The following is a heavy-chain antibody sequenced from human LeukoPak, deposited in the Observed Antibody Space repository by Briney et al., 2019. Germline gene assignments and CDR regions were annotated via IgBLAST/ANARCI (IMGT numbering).Heavy chain of an antibody. CDR3: ARTYMTSARFDP. Sequence: SETLSLTCTVSGGSISSGGYYWSWIRQHPGKGLEWIGYIYHSGSTYYNPSLKSRLTISVDTSKNQFSLKLSSVTAADTAVYYCARTYMTSARFDPWGQGTLVTVSS. J-gene: IGHJ5*02. CDR2: IYHSGST. D-gene: IGHD2-21*02. CDR1: GGSISSGGYY. V-gene: IGHV4-31*03.